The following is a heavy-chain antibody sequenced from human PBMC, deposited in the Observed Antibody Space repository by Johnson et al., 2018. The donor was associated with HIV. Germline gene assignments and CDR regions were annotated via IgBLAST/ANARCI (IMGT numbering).Heavy chain of an antibody. V-gene: IGHV3-7*01. J-gene: IGHJ3*02. CDR3: ARLPSGYSRDAFDI. CDR1: GFTFSSYW. D-gene: IGHD5-18*01. CDR2: IKQDGSEK. Sequence: VQLVESGGGVVRPGGSLRLSCAASGFTFSSYWMSWVRQDPGKGLEWVANIKQDGSEKSYVDYVKGRFTISSDNAKNSLYLQMNSLRAEDTAGYYCARLPSGYSRDAFDIWGQGTMVTVSS.